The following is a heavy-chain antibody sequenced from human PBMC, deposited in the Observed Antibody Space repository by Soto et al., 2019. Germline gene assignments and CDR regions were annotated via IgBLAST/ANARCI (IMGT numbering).Heavy chain of an antibody. Sequence: GASVKVSCKASGYTFTSYGISWVRQAPGQGLEWMGWISAYNGNTNYAQKLQGRVTMTTDTSTSTAYMELRSLRSDDTAVYYCARIKPNYDFWSGYHSFDYWGQGTLVTVSS. D-gene: IGHD3-3*01. CDR3: ARIKPNYDFWSGYHSFDY. J-gene: IGHJ4*02. V-gene: IGHV1-18*01. CDR1: GYTFTSYG. CDR2: ISAYNGNT.